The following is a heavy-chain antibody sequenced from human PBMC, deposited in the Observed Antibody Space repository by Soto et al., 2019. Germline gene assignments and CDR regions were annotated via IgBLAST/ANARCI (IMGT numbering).Heavy chain of an antibody. J-gene: IGHJ4*02. Sequence: PGGSLRLSCAVSGFTLTNYWMAWVRQAPGKGLEWVANIKPDGSLKSYVASVKGRFTISRDSANNSLYLQMNSLRAEDTAVYYCVQDSFSVPTYWGRGTLVTVSS. CDR1: GFTLTNYW. V-gene: IGHV3-7*01. CDR3: VQDSFSVPTY. CDR2: IKPDGSLK. D-gene: IGHD3-16*02.